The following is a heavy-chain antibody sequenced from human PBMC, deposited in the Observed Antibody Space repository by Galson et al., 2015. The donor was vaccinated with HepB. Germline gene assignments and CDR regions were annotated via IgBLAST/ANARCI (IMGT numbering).Heavy chain of an antibody. Sequence: LRLSCAASGFTFSSYAMSWVRQAPGKGLEWVSAISGSGGSTYYADSVKGRFTISRDNSKNTLYLQMNSLRAEDTAVYYCAKMESITMVRGVIDAFDIWGQGTMVTVSS. D-gene: IGHD3-10*01. CDR1: GFTFSSYA. CDR3: AKMESITMVRGVIDAFDI. CDR2: ISGSGGST. V-gene: IGHV3-23*01. J-gene: IGHJ3*02.